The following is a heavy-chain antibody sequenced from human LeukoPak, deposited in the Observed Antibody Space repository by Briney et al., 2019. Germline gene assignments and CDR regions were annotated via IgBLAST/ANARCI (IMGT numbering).Heavy chain of an antibody. CDR1: GYTFTSYA. D-gene: IGHD1-26*01. Sequence: ASVKVSCKASGYTFTSYAMNWVRQAPGQGLEWMGWISAYNGNTNYAQKFQGRVTMTRDMSTSTDYMELSSLRSEDTAIYYCARDNSVGDNAWWFDPWGQGTLVTVSS. CDR3: ARDNSVGDNAWWFDP. J-gene: IGHJ5*02. V-gene: IGHV1-18*01. CDR2: ISAYNGNT.